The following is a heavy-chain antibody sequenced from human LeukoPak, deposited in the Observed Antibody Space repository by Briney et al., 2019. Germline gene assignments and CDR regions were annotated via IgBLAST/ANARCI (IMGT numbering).Heavy chain of an antibody. V-gene: IGHV4-30-2*01. J-gene: IGHJ4*02. Sequence: PSETLSLTCAVSGGSISSGGYSWSWIRQPPGKGLEWIGYIYHSGSTYYNPSLKSRVTISVDRSKNQFSLKLSSVTAADTAVYYCARGGGYYDSSGMSDYWGQGTLVTVSS. CDR1: GGSISSGGYS. CDR2: IYHSGST. CDR3: ARGGGYYDSSGMSDY. D-gene: IGHD3-22*01.